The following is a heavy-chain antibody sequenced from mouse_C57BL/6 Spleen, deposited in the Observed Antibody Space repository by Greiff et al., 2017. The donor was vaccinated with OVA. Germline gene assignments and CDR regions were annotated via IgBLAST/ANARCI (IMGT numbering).Heavy chain of an antibody. CDR1: GYTFTSYG. V-gene: IGHV1-81*01. CDR2: IYPRSGNT. Sequence: QVQLQQSGAELARPGASVKLSCKASGYTFTSYGISWVKQRTGQGLEWIGEIYPRSGNTYYNKKFKGKATLTADKSSSTAYMELRSLTSEDSAVYFCARYYDYDVGVDYWGQGTTLTVSS. J-gene: IGHJ2*01. CDR3: ARYYDYDVGVDY. D-gene: IGHD2-4*01.